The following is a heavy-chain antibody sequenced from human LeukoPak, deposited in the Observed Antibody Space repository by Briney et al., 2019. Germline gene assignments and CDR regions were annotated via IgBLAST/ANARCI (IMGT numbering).Heavy chain of an antibody. CDR1: GFTFSSYS. D-gene: IGHD3-10*01. V-gene: IGHV3-21*01. CDR2: ISSSSSYI. J-gene: IGHJ4*02. Sequence: PGGSLRLSCAASGFTFSSYSMNWVRQAPGKGLEWVSSISSSSSYIYYADSVKGRFTISRDNAKNSLYLQMNSLRAEDTAVYYCAGAPTPAFELPYFDYWGQGTLVTVSS. CDR3: AGAPTPAFELPYFDY.